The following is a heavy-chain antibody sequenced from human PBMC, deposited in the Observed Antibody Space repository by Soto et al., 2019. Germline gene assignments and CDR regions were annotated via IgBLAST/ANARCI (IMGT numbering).Heavy chain of an antibody. Sequence: ESGGGLIQPGGSLNLSCAASGLPVSTNYMSWVRQAPGKGLEWVSVIYNDGKTYYADSVKGRFTISRDASKNTLHLQMDSLRDKDTAVYYCVRPLPSGQNYGMDVWGQGTTVTVSS. CDR2: IYNDGKT. CDR1: GLPVSTNY. J-gene: IGHJ6*02. D-gene: IGHD3-10*01. CDR3: VRPLPSGQNYGMDV. V-gene: IGHV3-53*01.